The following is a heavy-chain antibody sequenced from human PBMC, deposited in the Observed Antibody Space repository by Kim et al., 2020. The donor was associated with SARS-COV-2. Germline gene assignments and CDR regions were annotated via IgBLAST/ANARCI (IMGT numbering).Heavy chain of an antibody. CDR3: AKGVWTSGPACAYDCYLDY. CDR1: GFTFSTYA. Sequence: RGSLRLSCAASGFTFSTYAMHWVRQLPGKGLEWVAVISKDGRNEYYADSVKGRFTISRDNSKNTLFLQMNSLRPEETAVYYCAKGVWTSGPACAYDCYLDYWGQGTLVTVSS. J-gene: IGHJ4*02. CDR2: ISKDGRNE. V-gene: IGHV3-30*18. D-gene: IGHD3-16*01.